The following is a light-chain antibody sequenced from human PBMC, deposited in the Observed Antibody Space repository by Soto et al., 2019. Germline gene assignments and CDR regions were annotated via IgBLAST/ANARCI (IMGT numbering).Light chain of an antibody. Sequence: EIVLTQSPATLSLSPGERATLSCRASQSVSSYLAWYQQKPGQAPRLLICDASSRATGIPARFSGSGSETDFTLTISRLEPEDFAVYYCQQFASYPLTFGGGTKVDIK. V-gene: IGKV3-11*01. CDR2: DAS. J-gene: IGKJ4*01. CDR3: QQFASYPLT. CDR1: QSVSSY.